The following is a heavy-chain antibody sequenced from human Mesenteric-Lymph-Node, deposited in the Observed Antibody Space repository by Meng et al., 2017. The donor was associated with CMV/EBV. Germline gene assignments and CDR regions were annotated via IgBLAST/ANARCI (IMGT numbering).Heavy chain of an antibody. CDR2: MYYGGYT. D-gene: IGHD5-18*01. J-gene: IGHJ4*02. CDR1: NYSISSGYY. Sequence: SETLSLTCSVSNYSISSGYYWGWIRQSPGKGLEWIGSMYYGGYTYYNPSLNGRVTTSVDTTKNHFYLKLSSVTAADTAVYYCARQDTGMVADYWGQGILVTVSS. CDR3: ARQDTGMVADY. V-gene: IGHV4-38-2*02.